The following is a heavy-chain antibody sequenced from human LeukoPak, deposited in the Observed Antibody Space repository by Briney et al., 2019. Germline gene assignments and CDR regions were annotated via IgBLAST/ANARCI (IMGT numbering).Heavy chain of an antibody. J-gene: IGHJ4*02. CDR2: IWYDGSNK. Sequence: PGRSLRLSCAASGFTFSSYGRHWVRQAPGKGLEWVAVIWYDGSNKYYADSVKGRFTISRDNSKNTLYLQMNSLRAEDTAVYYCARDLEYYFDYWGQGTLVTVSS. D-gene: IGHD3-3*01. V-gene: IGHV3-33*01. CDR1: GFTFSSYG. CDR3: ARDLEYYFDY.